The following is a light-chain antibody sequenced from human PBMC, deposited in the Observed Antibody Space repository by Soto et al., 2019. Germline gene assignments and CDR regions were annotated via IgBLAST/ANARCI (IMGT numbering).Light chain of an antibody. Sequence: QSALTQPPSASGSPGQSVTISCTGTSSDIGAYNYVSWFQQHPGEAPKLIISEVNKRPSGVPDRFSGSKSGNTASPTVSGLQAEDEADYYCTSYGGRDNLMFGGGTKVTVL. CDR3: TSYGGRDNLM. CDR1: SSDIGAYNY. V-gene: IGLV2-8*01. J-gene: IGLJ3*02. CDR2: EVN.